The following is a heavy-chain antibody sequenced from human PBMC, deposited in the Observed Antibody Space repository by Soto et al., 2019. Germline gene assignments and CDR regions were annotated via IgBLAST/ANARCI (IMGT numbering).Heavy chain of an antibody. CDR1: GVSISSGDYY. D-gene: IGHD3-10*01. V-gene: IGHV4-30-4*01. J-gene: IGHJ4*02. CDR3: ARAVVDVWFGEYFDS. CDR2: IDYSGST. Sequence: QVQLQESGPGLVKPSQTLSLTCTVSGVSISSGDYYWSWIRQPPGKGLEWIGYIDYSGSTYYNPYLQSRVTTSVDTSKNQFSLKLSSVTAADTAVYYCARAVVDVWFGEYFDSWGQGTLVTVSS.